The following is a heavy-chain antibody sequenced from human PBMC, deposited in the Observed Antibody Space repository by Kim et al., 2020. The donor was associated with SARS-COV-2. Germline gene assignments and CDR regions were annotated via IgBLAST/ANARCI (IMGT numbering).Heavy chain of an antibody. V-gene: IGHV3-23*01. Sequence: GGSLRLSCAASGFTFSSYAMSWVRQAPGKGLEWVSAISGSGGSTYYADSVKGRFTISRDNSKNTLYLQMNSLRAEDTAVYYCAKDRLSLAARRHHFDYWGQGTLVTVSS. CDR3: AKDRLSLAARRHHFDY. D-gene: IGHD6-6*01. CDR1: GFTFSSYA. CDR2: ISGSGGST. J-gene: IGHJ4*02.